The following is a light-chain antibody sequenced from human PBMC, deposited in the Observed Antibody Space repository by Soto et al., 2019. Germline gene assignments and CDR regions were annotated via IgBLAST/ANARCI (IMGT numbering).Light chain of an antibody. CDR2: AIS. J-gene: IGKJ1*01. Sequence: EIVMMQFPATLSVSPGERATLSCRSSESVTENQLAWYQQKPGQAPRLLIYAISTRAAGVPDRFSGSGSGTDFTLTISRLEPEDFAMYYCQQYGSSRWTFAQGTKVDIK. CDR1: ESVTENQ. V-gene: IGKV3-20*01. CDR3: QQYGSSRWT.